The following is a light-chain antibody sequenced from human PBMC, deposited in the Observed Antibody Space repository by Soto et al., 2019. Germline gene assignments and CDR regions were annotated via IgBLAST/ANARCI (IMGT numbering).Light chain of an antibody. V-gene: IGKV1-5*01. J-gene: IGKJ1*01. CDR3: QQYKSDSVT. Sequence: IQLTQYPSTLSASGGDRVTITCRASQRIXSRFAWYQQKPGKAPKFLVYNASNLERGGPSRLSGSGSGTEFTLTISSLQPYYFANYYCQQYKSDSVTFGQGTKVEI. CDR2: NAS. CDR1: QRIXSR.